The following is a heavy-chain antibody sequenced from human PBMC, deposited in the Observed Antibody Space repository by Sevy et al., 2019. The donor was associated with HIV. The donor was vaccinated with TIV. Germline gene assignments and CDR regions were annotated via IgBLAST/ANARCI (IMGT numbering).Heavy chain of an antibody. CDR1: GYTFTGYY. Sequence: ASVKVSCKASGYTFTGYYMHWVRQAPGQGLEWMGWINPNSGGTNYAQKFQGRVTMTRDTSISTAYMERSRLRSDETAVYYCARAYCSGGSCYSVRFDPWGQGTLVTVSS. CDR3: ARAYCSGGSCYSVRFDP. J-gene: IGHJ5*02. CDR2: INPNSGGT. D-gene: IGHD2-15*01. V-gene: IGHV1-2*02.